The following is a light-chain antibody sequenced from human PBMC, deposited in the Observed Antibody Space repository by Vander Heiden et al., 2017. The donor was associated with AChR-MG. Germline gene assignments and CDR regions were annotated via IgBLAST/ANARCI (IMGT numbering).Light chain of an antibody. V-gene: IGLV1-40*01. CDR2: GHT. CDR1: VGPLFD. Sequence: QSVLTQPPSVSGAPGQSGTISCTDVGPLFDVHWYRQFPGTAPTLLIYGHTKRPSGVPCRFSGSKSGTSASLAITGLQAEDEAEYYCQTYDSGLSAWVFGGGTRLTVL. J-gene: IGLJ3*02. CDR3: QTYDSGLSAWV.